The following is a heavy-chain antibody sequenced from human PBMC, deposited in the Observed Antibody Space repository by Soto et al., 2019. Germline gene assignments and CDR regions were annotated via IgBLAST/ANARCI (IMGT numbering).Heavy chain of an antibody. Sequence: GGSLRLSCAASGFTFSSYAMSWVRQAPGKGLEWVSAISGSGGSTYYADSVKGRFTISRDNSKNTLYLQMNSLRAEDTAVYYCAKVHSSGWYYYYYGMDVWGQGTTVTVSS. CDR2: ISGSGGST. J-gene: IGHJ6*02. CDR3: AKVHSSGWYYYYYGMDV. V-gene: IGHV3-23*01. CDR1: GFTFSSYA. D-gene: IGHD6-19*01.